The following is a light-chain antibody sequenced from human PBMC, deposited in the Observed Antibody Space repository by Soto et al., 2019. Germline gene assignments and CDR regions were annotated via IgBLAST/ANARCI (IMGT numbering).Light chain of an antibody. CDR3: MQGTHWPWT. Sequence: DIVMTQSPLSLPVTPGEPASISCRSSQSLVYSDGNTYLNWFQQRPGQSPRRVIYKVSNRDSGVPDRLSGSGSGTDLKLKISRVEAEDVGVYYCMQGTHWPWTCGQGTKVDIK. CDR1: QSLVYSDGNTY. V-gene: IGKV2-30*01. CDR2: KVS. J-gene: IGKJ1*01.